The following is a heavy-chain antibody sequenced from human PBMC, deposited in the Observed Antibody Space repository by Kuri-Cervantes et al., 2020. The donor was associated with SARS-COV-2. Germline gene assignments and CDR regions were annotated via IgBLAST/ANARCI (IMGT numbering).Heavy chain of an antibody. J-gene: IGHJ4*02. D-gene: IGHD6-13*01. CDR2: INPSGGST. V-gene: IGHV1-46*01. Sequence: ASVKVSCKASGYTFTSYYMHWVRQAPGLGLEWMGIINPSGGSTSYAQKFQGRVTMTRDTSTSTVYMELSSLGSEDTAVYYCARGVSHIAAAGLYYFDYWGQGTLVTVSS. CDR1: GYTFTSYY. CDR3: ARGVSHIAAAGLYYFDY.